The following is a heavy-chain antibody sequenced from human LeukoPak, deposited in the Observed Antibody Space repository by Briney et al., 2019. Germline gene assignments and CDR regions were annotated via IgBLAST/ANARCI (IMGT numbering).Heavy chain of an antibody. J-gene: IGHJ3*02. CDR3: ARGPGAFDI. Sequence: GGSLRLSCVASGFMFSSYWMNWVRQAPGKRLVWVSRINSDGSSTSYADSVKGRLTISRDNAKNTLFLQMNSLRAEDTAVYYCARGPGAFDIWGQGTMVTVSS. CDR1: GFMFSSYW. CDR2: INSDGSST. D-gene: IGHD2-2*01. V-gene: IGHV3-74*01.